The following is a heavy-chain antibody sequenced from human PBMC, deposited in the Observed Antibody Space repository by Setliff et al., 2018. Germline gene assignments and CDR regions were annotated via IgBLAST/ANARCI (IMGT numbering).Heavy chain of an antibody. CDR2: ISNSGST. Sequence: SSETLSLTCTVSGGSGDYYWSWIRQPPGKGLEWIGYISNSGSTYYKSSLKSRLTISIDTSKSQFSLKLGSATAADTAMYYCARTPAAGTGDAFDIWGQGTMVT. CDR1: GGSGDYY. D-gene: IGHD6-13*01. J-gene: IGHJ3*02. CDR3: ARTPAAGTGDAFDI. V-gene: IGHV4-30-4*08.